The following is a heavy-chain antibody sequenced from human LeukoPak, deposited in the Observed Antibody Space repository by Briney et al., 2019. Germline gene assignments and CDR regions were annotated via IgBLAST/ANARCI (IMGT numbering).Heavy chain of an antibody. J-gene: IGHJ4*02. CDR3: ARGQAYYYDSSGYYGRGGYYFDY. Sequence: SETLSLTCAVSGGSITSSKYFWGWIRQPPGKELELIGIVSYSGTTNYNPSLKSRVTISVDTSKNQFSLKLSSVTAADTAVYYCARGQAYYYDSSGYYGRGGYYFDYWGQGTLVTVSS. V-gene: IGHV4-39*07. CDR1: GGSITSSKYF. D-gene: IGHD3-22*01. CDR2: VSYSGTT.